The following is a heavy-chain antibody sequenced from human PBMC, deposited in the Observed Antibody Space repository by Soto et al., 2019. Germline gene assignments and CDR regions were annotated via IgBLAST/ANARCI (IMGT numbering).Heavy chain of an antibody. CDR3: ARGEVYDSGWYPDYNWFDP. Sequence: PSQTLSLTCAISGDSVSSNSAAWNWIRQSPSRGLEWLGRTYYRSKWYNDYAVSVRSRITINPDTSKNQFSLQLNSVTPEDTAVYYCARGEVYDSGWYPDYNWFDPWGQGTLVTVSS. CDR1: GDSVSSNSAA. V-gene: IGHV6-1*01. D-gene: IGHD6-19*01. J-gene: IGHJ5*02. CDR2: TYYRSKWYN.